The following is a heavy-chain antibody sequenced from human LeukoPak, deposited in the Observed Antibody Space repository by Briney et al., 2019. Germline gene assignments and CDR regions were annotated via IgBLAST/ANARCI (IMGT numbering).Heavy chain of an antibody. Sequence: PGGSLRLSCAASGFSFDDYDMSWVSQAPGKGLEWVSGINWNGGSTGYADSVKGRFTISRDNAKNSLYLQMSSLRAEDTALYYCAREEGGYFDYWGQGTLVTVSS. D-gene: IGHD3-16*01. V-gene: IGHV3-20*04. J-gene: IGHJ4*02. CDR2: INWNGGST. CDR1: GFSFDDYD. CDR3: AREEGGYFDY.